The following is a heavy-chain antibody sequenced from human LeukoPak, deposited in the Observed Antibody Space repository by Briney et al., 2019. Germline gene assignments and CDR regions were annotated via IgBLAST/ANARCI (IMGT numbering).Heavy chain of an antibody. J-gene: IGHJ4*02. Sequence: RTGESLKISCKGSGYSFTSYWIGWVRQMPGKGLDWMGIIYPGDSDTRDSPSFQGQVTISADKSIGTAYLQWSSLEASDTAMYYCARLHGYYGSGSYYDYWGQGTLVTVSS. D-gene: IGHD3-10*01. V-gene: IGHV5-51*01. CDR3: ARLHGYYGSGSYYDY. CDR2: IYPGDSDT. CDR1: GYSFTSYW.